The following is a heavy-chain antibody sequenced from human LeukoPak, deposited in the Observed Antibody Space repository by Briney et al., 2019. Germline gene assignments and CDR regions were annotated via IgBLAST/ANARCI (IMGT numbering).Heavy chain of an antibody. Sequence: PGGSLRLSCAASGFAFSNYDMLWVRQITGKGLKWVSAINTAADTYYPDSVKGRFTISRENAKNSLYLQMNSLRVGDTAVYYCVRAPPGTGWLIDHWGQGTQVAVSS. V-gene: IGHV3-13*04. CDR3: VRAPPGTGWLIDH. J-gene: IGHJ4*02. D-gene: IGHD6-19*01. CDR2: INTAADT. CDR1: GFAFSNYD.